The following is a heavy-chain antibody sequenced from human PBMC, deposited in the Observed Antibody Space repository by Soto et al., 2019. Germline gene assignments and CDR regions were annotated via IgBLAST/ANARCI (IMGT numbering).Heavy chain of an antibody. J-gene: IGHJ6*02. Sequence: QAQLEQSGGEVKKPGSSVKVSCKASRVAFSKFIVTWVRQAPGVGLEWVGGIIPVFGTANYAQKFQGRVTITADESTSTSHMEVNNLRSEDTAVYYCAKVRYSSPMGYYYGMDVWGQGTTVTVSS. CDR3: AKVRYSSPMGYYYGMDV. V-gene: IGHV1-69*01. CDR2: IIPVFGTA. D-gene: IGHD2-2*01. CDR1: RVAFSKFI.